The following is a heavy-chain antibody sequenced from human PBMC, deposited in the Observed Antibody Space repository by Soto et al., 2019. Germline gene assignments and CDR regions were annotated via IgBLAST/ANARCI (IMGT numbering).Heavy chain of an antibody. CDR1: GYTFTSYG. CDR2: ISAYNGNT. Sequence: ASVKVSCKASGYTFTSYGISWVRQAPGQGLEWMGWISAYNGNTSYAQKLQGRATMTTDTSTSTAYMELRSLRSDDTAVYYCARDVSRITSLNWFDPWGQGTRVTVSS. CDR3: ARDVSRITSLNWFDP. J-gene: IGHJ5*02. D-gene: IGHD3-16*01. V-gene: IGHV1-18*01.